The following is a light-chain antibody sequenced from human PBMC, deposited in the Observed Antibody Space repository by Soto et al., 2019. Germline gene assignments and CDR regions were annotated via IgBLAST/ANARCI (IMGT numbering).Light chain of an antibody. CDR1: QSLSGW. CDR3: QQYNTYTWT. J-gene: IGKJ1*01. CDR2: DAF. V-gene: IGKV1-5*01. Sequence: DIQLTQTPSTLSASIGDSVSITCRASQSLSGWLAWYQQTPGKAPKLLISDAFRLESGVPSRFRGSGSGTEFSLTISRLQPGDFATYYCQQYNTYTWTFGQGTKVDIK.